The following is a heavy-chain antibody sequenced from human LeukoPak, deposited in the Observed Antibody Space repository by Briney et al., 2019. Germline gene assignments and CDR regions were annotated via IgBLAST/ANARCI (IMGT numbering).Heavy chain of an antibody. J-gene: IGHJ3*02. D-gene: IGHD4-17*01. V-gene: IGHV4-31*03. CDR1: GGSISSGGYY. Sequence: PSQTLSLTCTVSGGSISSGGYYWSWIRQHPGKGLEWIGYIYYSGSTYYNPSLKSRVTISVDTSKNQFSLKLSSVTAADTAVYYCARGGDYGDYEDAFDIWGQGTMVTVSS. CDR3: ARGGDYGDYEDAFDI. CDR2: IYYSGST.